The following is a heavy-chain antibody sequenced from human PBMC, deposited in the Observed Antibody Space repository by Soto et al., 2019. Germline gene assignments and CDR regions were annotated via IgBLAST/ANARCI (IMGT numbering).Heavy chain of an antibody. J-gene: IGHJ5*02. CDR3: ARDHCSGGSCSNWFDP. D-gene: IGHD2-15*01. V-gene: IGHV1-2*04. CDR1: GYTFTGYY. Sequence: ASVKVSCKASGYTFTGYYMHWVRQAPGQGLEWMGWINPNSGGTNYAQKFQGWVTMTRDTPISTAYMELSRLRSDDTAVYYCARDHCSGGSCSNWFDPWGQGTLVTVSS. CDR2: INPNSGGT.